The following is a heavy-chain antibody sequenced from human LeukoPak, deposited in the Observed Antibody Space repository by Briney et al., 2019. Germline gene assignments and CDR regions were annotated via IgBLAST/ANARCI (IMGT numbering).Heavy chain of an antibody. Sequence: GGSLRLSCAASGFTFTTYWMHWVRQAPGKGLVWVSHINSDGSITSYADSVKGRFTISRDNAKNTLYLQMNSLRAEDTAVYYCARDAVDTANTVWGQGTTVTVSS. CDR1: GFTFTTYW. CDR3: ARDAVDTANTV. J-gene: IGHJ6*02. CDR2: INSDGSIT. V-gene: IGHV3-74*01. D-gene: IGHD5-18*01.